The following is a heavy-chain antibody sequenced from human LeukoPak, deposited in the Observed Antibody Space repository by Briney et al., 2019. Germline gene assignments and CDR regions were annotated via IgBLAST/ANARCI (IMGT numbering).Heavy chain of an antibody. CDR2: IYPGDSDT. V-gene: IGHV5-51*01. Sequence: GESLKISCKSSGYSFTTYWIGWVRQMPGKGLEWMGIIYPGDSDTRYSPSFQGQVTISADKSISTAYLQWGSLKASDTAMYYCARHTVTTSAGPDYWGQGTLVTVSS. CDR3: ARHTVTTSAGPDY. CDR1: GYSFTTYW. D-gene: IGHD4-17*01. J-gene: IGHJ4*02.